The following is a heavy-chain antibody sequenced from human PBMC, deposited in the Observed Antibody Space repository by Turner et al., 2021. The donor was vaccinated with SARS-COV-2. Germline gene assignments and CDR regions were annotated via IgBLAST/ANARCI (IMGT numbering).Heavy chain of an antibody. V-gene: IGHV5-51*01. Sequence: VQLVQSGAEVKKPGESLKITCTGSGYSFTSYWTGWVRQMPGQGLEWMGSIYPGDSDIRYSPSFQGQVTISADKSISTAYLQWSSLKASDTAMYYCARQGYYDSSGYYRTGGFDYWGQGTLVTVSS. CDR2: IYPGDSDI. J-gene: IGHJ4*02. D-gene: IGHD3-22*01. CDR3: ARQGYYDSSGYYRTGGFDY. CDR1: GYSFTSYW.